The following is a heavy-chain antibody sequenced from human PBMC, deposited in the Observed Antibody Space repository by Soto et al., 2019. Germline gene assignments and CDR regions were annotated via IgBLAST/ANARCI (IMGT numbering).Heavy chain of an antibody. CDR3: ARDHANYYDSSGYYYPYFDY. Sequence: SETLSLTCTVSGGSVSGGIYYWIGIRQPPGKVLDWIGYIYYSGSTNYNPSLKSRVTISVDTSKNQFSLKLSSVTAADTAVYYCARDHANYYDSSGYYYPYFDYWGQGTRVTVSS. V-gene: IGHV4-61*01. D-gene: IGHD3-22*01. CDR2: IYYSGST. CDR1: GGSVSGGIYY. J-gene: IGHJ4*02.